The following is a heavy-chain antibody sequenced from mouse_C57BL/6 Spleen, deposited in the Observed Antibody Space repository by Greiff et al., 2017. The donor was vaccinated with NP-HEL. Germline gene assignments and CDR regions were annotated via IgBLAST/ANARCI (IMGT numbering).Heavy chain of an antibody. Sequence: EVKLVESGEGLVKPGGSLKLSCAASGFTFSSYAMSWVRQTPEKRLEWVAYISSGGDYIYYADTVKGRFTISRDNARNTLYLQMSSLKSEDTAMYYCTREETYYYAMDYWVKEPQSPSPQ. CDR3: TREETYYYAMDY. V-gene: IGHV5-9-1*02. CDR1: GFTFSSYA. CDR2: ISSGGDYI. J-gene: IGHJ4*01.